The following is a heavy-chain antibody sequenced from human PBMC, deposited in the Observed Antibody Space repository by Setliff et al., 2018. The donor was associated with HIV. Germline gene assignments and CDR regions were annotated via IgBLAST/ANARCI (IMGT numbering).Heavy chain of an antibody. CDR3: ARGLFYSSSYYAY. CDR1: GGSISIHPFY. Sequence: SETLSLTCTVSGGSISIHPFYWGWIRQPPGKGLEWIGEINPTVNTNYNPSLKSRVIISVDTSQNEFSLKLNSVTAADTAVYFCARGLFYSSSYYAYWGQGALVTVSS. V-gene: IGHV4-39*07. J-gene: IGHJ4*03. CDR2: INPTVNT. D-gene: IGHD3-10*01.